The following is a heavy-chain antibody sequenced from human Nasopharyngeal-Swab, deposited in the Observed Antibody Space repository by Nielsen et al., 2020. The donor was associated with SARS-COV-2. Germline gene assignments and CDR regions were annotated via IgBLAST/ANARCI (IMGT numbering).Heavy chain of an antibody. J-gene: IGHJ6*03. V-gene: IGHV1-3*01. CDR3: ARAVSWFGELSHYYYYMDV. D-gene: IGHD3-10*01. Sequence: ASVKVSCKASGYTFTSYAMHWVRQAPGQRLERMGWINAVNGNTQYSQKFQGRVTITRDTSASTAYMELRSLRSDDTAVYYCARAVSWFGELSHYYYYMDVWGKGTTVTVSS. CDR1: GYTFTSYA. CDR2: INAVNGNT.